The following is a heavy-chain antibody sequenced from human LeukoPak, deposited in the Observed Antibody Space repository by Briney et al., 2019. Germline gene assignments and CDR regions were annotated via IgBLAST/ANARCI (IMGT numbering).Heavy chain of an antibody. CDR2: INHSGST. D-gene: IGHD6-19*01. V-gene: IGHV4-34*01. J-gene: IGHJ5*02. CDR3: ARGGRGQWLVRSWFDP. CDR1: GFTFSSYG. Sequence: LRLSCAASGFTFSSYGMHWVRQAPGKGLEWIGEINHSGSTNYNPSLKSRVTISVDTSKNQFSLKLSSVTAADTAVYYCARGGRGQWLVRSWFDPWGQGTLVTVSS.